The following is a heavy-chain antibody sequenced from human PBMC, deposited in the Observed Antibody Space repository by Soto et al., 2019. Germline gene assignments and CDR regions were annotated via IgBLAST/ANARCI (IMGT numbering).Heavy chain of an antibody. CDR3: TRAGMGRSNGETKGVYYYYYMDV. CDR1: GFTFSGSA. CDR2: IRSKANSYAT. Sequence: GGSLRLSCAASGFTFSGSAMHWVRQASGKGLEWVGRIRSKANSYATAYAASVKGRFTISRDDSKNTAYLQMNSLKTEDTAVYYCTRAGMGRSNGETKGVYYYYYMDVWGKGTTVTVSS. V-gene: IGHV3-73*01. D-gene: IGHD3-10*01. J-gene: IGHJ6*03.